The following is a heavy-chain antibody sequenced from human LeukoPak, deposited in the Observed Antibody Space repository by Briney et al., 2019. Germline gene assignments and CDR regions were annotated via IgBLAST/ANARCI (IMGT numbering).Heavy chain of an antibody. D-gene: IGHD6-13*01. CDR2: IYYSGST. CDR1: GGSISSYY. Sequence: SETLSLTCTVSGGSISSYYWSWIRQPPGKGLEWIEYIYYSGSTNYNPSLKSRVTISVDTSKNQFSLKLSSVTAADTAVYYCARRMGGSSSLVPFDYWGQGTLVTVSS. J-gene: IGHJ4*02. CDR3: ARRMGGSSSLVPFDY. V-gene: IGHV4-59*08.